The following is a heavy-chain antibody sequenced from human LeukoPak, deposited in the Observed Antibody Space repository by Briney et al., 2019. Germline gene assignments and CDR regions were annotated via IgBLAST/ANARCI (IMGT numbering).Heavy chain of an antibody. D-gene: IGHD1-26*01. V-gene: IGHV4-39*01. J-gene: IGHJ4*02. Sequence: SETLSLTCTVSGGSMGSSSSYWGWIRQPPGKGLEWIGSMYYSGSTYYNPSLKSRVTVSVETSKNKFSLKLSSVTAADTAVYYCARHGNYFDYWGQGTLVTVSS. CDR1: GGSMGSSSSY. CDR3: ARHGNYFDY. CDR2: MYYSGST.